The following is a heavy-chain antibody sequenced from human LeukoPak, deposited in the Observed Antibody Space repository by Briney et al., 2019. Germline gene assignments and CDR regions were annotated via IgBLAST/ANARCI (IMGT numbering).Heavy chain of an antibody. CDR3: DGRRGAC. V-gene: IGHV3-23*01. CDR2: ITGSRTNA. D-gene: IGHD1-26*01. CDR1: GFTFNTSG. Sequence: PGGSLRLSCKASGFTFNTSGMSRLRQAQGQGLESITDITGSRTNAYYADGVKGLFMVSSNNSKNIHINQMNSQETEDTAVYYCDGRRGACWG. J-gene: IGHJ6*01.